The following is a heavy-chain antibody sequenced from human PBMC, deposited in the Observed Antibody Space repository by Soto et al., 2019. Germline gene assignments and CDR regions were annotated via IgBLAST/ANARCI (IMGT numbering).Heavy chain of an antibody. V-gene: IGHV1-8*01. J-gene: IGHJ4*02. CDR3: AIMKRLRYFDWLSIPHLDY. D-gene: IGHD3-9*01. Sequence: QVQLVQSGAEVKKPGASVKVSCKASGYTFTSYDINWVRQATGQGLEWMGWMNPNSGNTGYAQKFQGRVTMTRNTSISTAYMELSSLRSEDTAVYYCAIMKRLRYFDWLSIPHLDYWGQGTLVTVSS. CDR1: GYTFTSYD. CDR2: MNPNSGNT.